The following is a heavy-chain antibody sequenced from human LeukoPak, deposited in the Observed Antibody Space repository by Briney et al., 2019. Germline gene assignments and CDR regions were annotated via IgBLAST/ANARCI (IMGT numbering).Heavy chain of an antibody. D-gene: IGHD3-10*01. V-gene: IGHV3-23*01. J-gene: IGHJ4*02. CDR2: ISGSGGST. CDR1: GFTFSSYV. Sequence: GGSLRLSCAASGFTFSSYVMSWVRQAPGKGLEWVSSISGSGGSTYYADSVKGRFTISRDNSENTLYLQMNSLRAEDTAVYYCAKSITMVRGALDYWGQGTLVTVSS. CDR3: AKSITMVRGALDY.